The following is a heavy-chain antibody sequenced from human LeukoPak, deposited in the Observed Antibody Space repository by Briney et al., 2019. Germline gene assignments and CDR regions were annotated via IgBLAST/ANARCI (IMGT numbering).Heavy chain of an antibody. CDR2: INPNSGGT. Sequence: GASVKVSCKASGYTFTGYYMHWVRQAPGQGLEWMGRINPNSGGTNYAQKFQGRVTMTRDTSISTAYMELSRLRFGDTAVYYCAREGGDIYYGDYEFDYWGQETLVTVSS. CDR1: GYTFTGYY. V-gene: IGHV1-2*06. CDR3: AREGGDIYYGDYEFDY. J-gene: IGHJ4*02. D-gene: IGHD4-17*01.